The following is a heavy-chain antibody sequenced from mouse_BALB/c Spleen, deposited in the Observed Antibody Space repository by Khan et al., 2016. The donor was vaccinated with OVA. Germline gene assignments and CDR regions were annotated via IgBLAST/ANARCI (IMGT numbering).Heavy chain of an antibody. D-gene: IGHD2-13*01. V-gene: IGHV5-4*02. J-gene: IGHJ3*01. CDR3: ARGYDGDPFSY. CDR1: GFTFSDYY. Sequence: EVELVESGGGLVKPGGSLKLSCAASGFTFSDYYMYWVRQTPEKRLEWVATISDGGVYTYYPDSVKGRFTISSADAKNNLYLHVSSRKAEDTAMYDGARGYDGDPFSYWGQGTLVTVAA. CDR2: ISDGGVYT.